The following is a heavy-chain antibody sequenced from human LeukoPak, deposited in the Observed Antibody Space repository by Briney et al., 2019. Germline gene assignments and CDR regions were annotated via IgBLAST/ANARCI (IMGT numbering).Heavy chain of an antibody. CDR2: ITTTSNTK. CDR3: ARRGCGGDCYQVDY. V-gene: IGHV3-48*02. Sequence: PGGSLRLSCAASGFTFSIYTMSWVRQAPGKGLEWVSHITTTSNTKYYADSVKGRFTISRDNAKNSLYLQMNSLLDEDTAVYYCARRGCGGDCYQVDYWGQGTLVTVSS. J-gene: IGHJ4*02. D-gene: IGHD2-21*02. CDR1: GFTFSIYT.